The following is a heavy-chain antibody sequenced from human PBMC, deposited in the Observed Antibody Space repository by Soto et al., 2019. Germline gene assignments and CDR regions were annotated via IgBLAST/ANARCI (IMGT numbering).Heavy chain of an antibody. CDR3: ARQGAAAGSGSYFDY. CDR2: IYYSGST. Sequence: SETLSLTCTVSGGSISSSSYYWGWIRQPPGKGLEWIGSIYYSGSTYYNPSLKSRVTISVDTSKNQFSLKLSSVTAADTAVYYCARQGAAAGSGSYFDYREKVTLVTVSS. CDR1: GGSISSSSYY. V-gene: IGHV4-39*01. D-gene: IGHD6-13*01. J-gene: IGHJ4*02.